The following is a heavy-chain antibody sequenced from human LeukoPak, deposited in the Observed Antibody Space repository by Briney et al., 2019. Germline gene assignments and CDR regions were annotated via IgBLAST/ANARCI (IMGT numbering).Heavy chain of an antibody. Sequence: ASVKVSCKASGYILTDYYMHWVRQAPGLGLEWMGWLSAYNGNTNYAQKFQGRVTMTEDTSTDTAYVELSSLRSEDTAVYYCATSWSYSSSSDYFDYWGQGTLVTVSS. CDR3: ATSWSYSSSSDYFDY. D-gene: IGHD6-6*01. CDR1: GYILTDYY. CDR2: LSAYNGNT. J-gene: IGHJ4*02. V-gene: IGHV1-18*04.